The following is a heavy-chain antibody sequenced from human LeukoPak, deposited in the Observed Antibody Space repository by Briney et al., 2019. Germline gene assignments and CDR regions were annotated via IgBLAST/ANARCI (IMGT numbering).Heavy chain of an antibody. CDR3: AKDYSKTSYYGSGSYYRPNWFDP. Sequence: GGSLRLSCAASGFTFSSYSMNWVRQAPGKGLEWVSSISSSSSNIYYADSVKGRFTISRDNPKNTLYLQMNSLRAEDTAVYYCAKDYSKTSYYGSGSYYRPNWFDPWGQGTLVTVSS. J-gene: IGHJ5*02. V-gene: IGHV3-21*01. CDR1: GFTFSSYS. CDR2: ISSSSSNI. D-gene: IGHD3-10*01.